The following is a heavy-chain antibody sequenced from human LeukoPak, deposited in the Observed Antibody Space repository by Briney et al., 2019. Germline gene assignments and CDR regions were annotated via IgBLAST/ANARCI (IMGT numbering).Heavy chain of an antibody. CDR1: GFTFSSYD. CDR3: ARARYDILTGSNIQYGMDV. J-gene: IGHJ6*02. Sequence: GGSLRLSCAASGFTFSSYDMHWVRQATGKGLEWVSAIGTAGDTYYPGSVKGRFTISRENAKNSLYLQMNSLRAGDTAVYYCARARYDILTGSNIQYGMDVWGQGTTVTVSS. CDR2: IGTAGDT. D-gene: IGHD3-9*01. V-gene: IGHV3-13*01.